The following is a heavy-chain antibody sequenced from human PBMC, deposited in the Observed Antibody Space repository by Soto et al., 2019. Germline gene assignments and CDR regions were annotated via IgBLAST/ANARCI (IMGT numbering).Heavy chain of an antibody. CDR2: ISYDGGDK. J-gene: IGHJ2*01. V-gene: IGHV3-30*14. CDR3: ARAPDYENSWYFDL. CDR1: GFTFSTYA. Sequence: QVQLVESGGGLVQPGRSLRLSCAASGFTFSTYAIHWVRQAPGKGLQWVSVISYDGGDKFYTDSVKGRFTVSRDNSKNTLYLQMNSLRPEDTAVYFCARAPDYENSWYFDLWGRGTLVTVSS. D-gene: IGHD4-17*01.